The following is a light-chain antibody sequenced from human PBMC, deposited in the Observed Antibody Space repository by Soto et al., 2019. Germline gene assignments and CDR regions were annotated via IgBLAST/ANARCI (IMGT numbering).Light chain of an antibody. CDR1: QSVTSNK. V-gene: IGKV3-20*01. CDR2: AAS. Sequence: ENVLTQSPVTLSLSPGERATLSCRASQSVTSNKVAWFQQKPGQAPRLLIRAASSRATGIPDRFSGSGSATDFTLTISRLEPEDFAVYYGQQYGSPPPYSFGQGTKLEIK. J-gene: IGKJ2*03. CDR3: QQYGSPPPYS.